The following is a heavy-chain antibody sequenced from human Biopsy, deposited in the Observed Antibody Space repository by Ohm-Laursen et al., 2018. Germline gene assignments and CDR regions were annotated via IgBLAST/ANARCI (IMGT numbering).Heavy chain of an antibody. Sequence: GSLRLSCTASGFSVSSYDMNWVRQAPGKGLAWISYISETSSRIYDADSVRGRFTVARDIAKNSLYLQLNSLSVEDTAVYYCARDSSRRAREGGMDVWGQGTTVTVSS. CDR2: ISETSSRI. V-gene: IGHV3-21*01. J-gene: IGHJ6*02. CDR1: GFSVSSYD. CDR3: ARDSSRRAREGGMDV. D-gene: IGHD6-6*01.